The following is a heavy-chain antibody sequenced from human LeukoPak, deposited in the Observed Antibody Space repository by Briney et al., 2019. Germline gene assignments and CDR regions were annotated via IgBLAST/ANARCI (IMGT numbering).Heavy chain of an antibody. CDR2: NNPNSGGT. Sequence: ASVKVSCKASGYSFTGYYMHWVRQAPGQGLEWMGWNNPNSGGTNYAQKFQGWVTMTRDTSISTAYMELSRLRSDDTAVYYCARDWGGIAVAGYDYWGQGTLVTVSS. CDR3: ARDWGGIAVAGYDY. V-gene: IGHV1-2*04. J-gene: IGHJ4*02. D-gene: IGHD6-19*01. CDR1: GYSFTGYY.